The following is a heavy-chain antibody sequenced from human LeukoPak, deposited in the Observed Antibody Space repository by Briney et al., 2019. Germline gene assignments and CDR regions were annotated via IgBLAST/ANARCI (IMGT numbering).Heavy chain of an antibody. CDR3: AREGYSYGVDY. J-gene: IGHJ4*02. CDR2: INHSGST. D-gene: IGHD5-18*01. V-gene: IGHV4-34*01. Sequence: GSLRLSCAASGFTVSSNYMSWVRQAPGKGLEWIGEINHSGSTNYNPSLKSRVTISVDTSKNQFSLKLSSVTAADTAVYYCAREGYSYGVDYWGQGTLVTVSS. CDR1: GFTVSSNY.